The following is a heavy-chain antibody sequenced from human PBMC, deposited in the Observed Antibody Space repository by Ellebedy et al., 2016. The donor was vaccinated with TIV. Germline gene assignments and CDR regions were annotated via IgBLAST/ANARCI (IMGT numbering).Heavy chain of an antibody. CDR3: ARPPSYYYYMDV. CDR2: ISSSSSYI. V-gene: IGHV3-21*01. Sequence: GESLKISXAASGFTFSSYSMNWVRQAPGKGLEWVSSISSSSSYIYYADSVKGRFTISRDNAKNSLYLQMNSLRAEDTAVYYCARPPSYYYYMDVWGKGTTVTVSS. J-gene: IGHJ6*03. CDR1: GFTFSSYS.